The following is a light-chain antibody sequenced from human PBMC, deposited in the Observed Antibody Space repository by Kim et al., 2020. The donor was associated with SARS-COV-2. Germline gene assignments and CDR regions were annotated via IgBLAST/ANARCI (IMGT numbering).Light chain of an antibody. Sequence: PGERATLSCRASQSVSSSYLAWYQQKPGQAPRLLIYGASSRATGIPDRFSGSGSGTGFTLTISRLEPEDFAVYYCQQYGSSPLCTFGQGTKLEI. CDR1: QSVSSSY. V-gene: IGKV3-20*01. J-gene: IGKJ2*02. CDR3: QQYGSSPLCT. CDR2: GAS.